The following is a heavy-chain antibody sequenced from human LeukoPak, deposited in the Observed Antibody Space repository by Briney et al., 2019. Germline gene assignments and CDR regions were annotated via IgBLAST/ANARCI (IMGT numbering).Heavy chain of an antibody. CDR2: IYHSGST. CDR3: ARSPLWFGEFHFDY. J-gene: IGHJ4*02. CDR1: GGSISSSSYY. Sequence: PSETLSLTCTVSGGSISSSSYYWGWIRQPPGKGLEWIGSIYHSGSTYYNPSLKSRVTISVDTSKNQFSLKLSSVTAADTAVYYCARSPLWFGEFHFDYWGQGTLVTVSS. V-gene: IGHV4-39*07. D-gene: IGHD3-10*01.